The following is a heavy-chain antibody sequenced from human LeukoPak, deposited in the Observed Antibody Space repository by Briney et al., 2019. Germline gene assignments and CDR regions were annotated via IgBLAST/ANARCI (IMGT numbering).Heavy chain of an antibody. V-gene: IGHV1-8*01. J-gene: IGHJ4*02. Sequence: ASVKVSYKASGYTFTSYDINWVRQATGQGLEWMGWMNPNSGNTGYAQKFQGRVTMTRNTSISTAYMELSSLRSEDTAVYYCARGITMVQGVPIGYWGQGTLVTVSS. CDR1: GYTFTSYD. CDR2: MNPNSGNT. CDR3: ARGITMVQGVPIGY. D-gene: IGHD3-10*01.